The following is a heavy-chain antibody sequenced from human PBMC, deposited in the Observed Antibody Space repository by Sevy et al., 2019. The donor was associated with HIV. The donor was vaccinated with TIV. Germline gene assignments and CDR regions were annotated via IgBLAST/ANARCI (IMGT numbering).Heavy chain of an antibody. CDR3: VRERAGIDH. CDR1: GFTFSSDW. CDR2: IYVGRNT. J-gene: IGHJ4*02. V-gene: IGHV3-53*01. D-gene: IGHD6-19*01. Sequence: GGSLRLSCAASGFTFSSDWMHWVRQAPGRGLVWVSVIYVGRNTYYADSVKGRFTIFRDSFKDTVDLQMDSLRPEDSGVYYCVRERAGIDHWGQGTLVTVSS.